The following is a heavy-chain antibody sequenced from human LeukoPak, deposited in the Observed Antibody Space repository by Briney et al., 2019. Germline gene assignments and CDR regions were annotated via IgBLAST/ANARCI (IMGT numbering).Heavy chain of an antibody. CDR2: TCSRSKCYN. CDR3: ARSYSGRIDY. CDR1: GDSVSSNSAA. J-gene: IGHJ4*02. Sequence: SQTLSLTCAISGDSVSSNSAAWNWIRQSPSRGLECLGRTCSRSKCYNDYAVSVKSRVTINSDASKNQFSLQLNSVTPDDTAVYYCARSYSGRIDYWGQGTLVTVSS. D-gene: IGHD6-25*01. V-gene: IGHV6-1*01.